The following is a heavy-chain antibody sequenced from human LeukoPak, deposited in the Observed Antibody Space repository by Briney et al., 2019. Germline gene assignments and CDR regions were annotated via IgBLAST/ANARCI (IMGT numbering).Heavy chain of an antibody. CDR1: GGSFSGYY. J-gene: IGHJ4*02. CDR2: INHSGST. CDR3: ARGQQLVLRYFDWLLPYFDY. V-gene: IGHV4-34*01. Sequence: PSETLSLTCAVYGGSFSGYYWSWIRQPPGKGLEWIGEINHSGSTNYNPSLKSRVTISVDTSKNQFSLKLSSVNAADTAVYYCARGQQLVLRYFDWLLPYFDYWGQGTLVTVSS. D-gene: IGHD3-9*01.